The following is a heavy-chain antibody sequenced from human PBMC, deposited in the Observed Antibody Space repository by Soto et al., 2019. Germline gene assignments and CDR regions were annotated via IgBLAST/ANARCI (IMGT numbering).Heavy chain of an antibody. CDR1: GFTFRTYW. V-gene: IGHV3-7*05. D-gene: IGHD5-18*01. CDR3: ARDGSTSWYSYDYHGMDV. J-gene: IGHJ6*02. CDR2: INLDGSEK. Sequence: EVQLVESGGGLVQPGGSLRLSCAASGFTFRTYWLSWVRQVPGKGLEWVANINLDGSEKNYVDSVKGRFTISRDNASNSLYLQLGSLRAEDKALYYCARDGSTSWYSYDYHGMDVWGQGTTVTVSS.